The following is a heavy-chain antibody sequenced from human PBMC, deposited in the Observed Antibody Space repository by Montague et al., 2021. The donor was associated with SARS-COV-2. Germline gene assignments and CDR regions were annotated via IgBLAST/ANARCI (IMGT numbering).Heavy chain of an antibody. CDR1: GYTFTNYW. J-gene: IGHJ6*02. CDR2: IDPSDDDT. CDR3: ARKGDYYDLDV. V-gene: IGHV5-51*01. Sequence: QSVAEVKTPGESLKISCKDSGYTFTNYWIAWVRQMPGKGLEWIGIIDPSDDDTTYSPSFQGQVIISADKSITTAYLQWSSLKASDTAIYYCARKGDYYDLDVWGQGATVTVSS.